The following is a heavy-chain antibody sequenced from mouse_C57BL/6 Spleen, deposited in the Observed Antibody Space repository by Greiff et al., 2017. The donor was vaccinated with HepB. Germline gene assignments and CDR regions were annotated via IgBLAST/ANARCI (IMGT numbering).Heavy chain of an antibody. CDR1: GYTFTSYW. Sequence: QVQLQQPGAELVMPGASVKLSCKASGYTFTSYWMHWVKQRPGQGLEWIGEIDPSDSYTNYNQKFKGKSTLTVDKSSITAYMQLSRLTSEDSAVYYCARGASWDVIDYWGQGTTLTVSS. D-gene: IGHD4-1*01. CDR3: ARGASWDVIDY. J-gene: IGHJ2*01. V-gene: IGHV1-69*01. CDR2: IDPSDSYT.